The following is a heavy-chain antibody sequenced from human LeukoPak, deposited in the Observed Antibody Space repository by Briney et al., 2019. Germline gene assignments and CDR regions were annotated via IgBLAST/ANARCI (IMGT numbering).Heavy chain of an antibody. Sequence: ASVKVSCKASGYTFTDYYMHWVRQAPGQALEWMGWINPKSGGTNYAQKFQGRVTMTRDTSVSTAYMELSRLTSDDTAVYYCARALGRQRYYGSGTYKKNYYYMDVWGKGTTVTISS. CDR1: GYTFTDYY. J-gene: IGHJ6*03. V-gene: IGHV1-2*02. CDR3: ARALGRQRYYGSGTYKKNYYYMDV. D-gene: IGHD3-10*01. CDR2: INPKSGGT.